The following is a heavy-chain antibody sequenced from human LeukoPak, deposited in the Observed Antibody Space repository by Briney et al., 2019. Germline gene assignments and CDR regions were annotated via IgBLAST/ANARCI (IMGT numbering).Heavy chain of an antibody. V-gene: IGHV1-69*06. D-gene: IGHD2-8*01. J-gene: IGHJ4*02. CDR2: IIPIFGTA. CDR1: GGTFSSYA. CDR3: ARELEYCTNGVCLKYYFDY. Sequence: SVKVSCKASGGTFSSYAISWVRQAPGQGLEWMGGIIPIFGTANYAQKFQGRVTITADKSTSTAYMELSSLRSEDTAVYYCARELEYCTNGVCLKYYFDYWGQGTLVTVSS.